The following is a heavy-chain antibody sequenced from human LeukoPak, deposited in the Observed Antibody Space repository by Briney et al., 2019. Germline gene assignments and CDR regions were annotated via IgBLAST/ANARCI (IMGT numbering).Heavy chain of an antibody. CDR2: IYYSGST. CDR3: ARGRRILRLGELDY. Sequence: SETLSLTCTVSGGSIGSYYWSWIRQPPGKGLEWIGYIYYSGSTNYNPSLKSRVTISVDTSKNQFSLKLSSVTAADTAVYYCARGRRILRLGELDYWGQGTLVTVSS. D-gene: IGHD3-16*01. CDR1: GGSIGSYY. V-gene: IGHV4-59*12. J-gene: IGHJ4*02.